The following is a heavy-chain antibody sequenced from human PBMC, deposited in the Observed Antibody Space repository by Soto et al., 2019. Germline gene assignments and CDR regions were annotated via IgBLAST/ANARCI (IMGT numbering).Heavy chain of an antibody. Sequence: QVQLVESGGGVVQPGRSLRLSCAATGVTFSTYGMQWVRQAPGKGLEWVAVIWFDGSNRYYADSVKGRFTISRDNSNNPLYLQIHSLRAQETAMYYCVRLCLFDSRTYSPTAAPVDYCGQGTLVTVSS. D-gene: IGHD3-22*01. CDR2: IWFDGSNR. J-gene: IGHJ4*02. CDR3: VRLCLFDSRTYSPTAAPVDY. V-gene: IGHV3-33*03. CDR1: GVTFSTYG.